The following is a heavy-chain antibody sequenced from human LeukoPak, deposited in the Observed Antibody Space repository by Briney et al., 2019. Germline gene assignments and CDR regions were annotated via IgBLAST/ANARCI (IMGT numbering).Heavy chain of an antibody. CDR2: INPNSGGT. CDR3: ARDVNWNDVDFDY. CDR1: GYTFTGYY. V-gene: IGHV1-2*02. Sequence: ASVKVSCKASGYTFTGYYMHWVRQAPGQGLEWMGWINPNSGGTNYAQKFQGRVTMTRDTSISTAYMELSRLRSDDTAVYYCARDVNWNDVDFDYWGQGTLVTVSS. J-gene: IGHJ4*02. D-gene: IGHD1-20*01.